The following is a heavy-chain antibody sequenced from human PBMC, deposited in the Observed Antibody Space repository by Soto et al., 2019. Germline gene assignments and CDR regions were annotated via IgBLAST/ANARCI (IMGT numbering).Heavy chain of an antibody. CDR2: INHSGST. Sequence: SETLSLTCAVYGGSFSGYYWNWIRQPPGKGLEWIGEINHSGSTNYNPSLKSRITISVDTSKNQFSLKLSSVTAADTAVYYCARRWEGPTTSALTSWGQGTLVTVSS. CDR3: ARRWEGPTTSALTS. V-gene: IGHV4-34*01. D-gene: IGHD1-26*01. CDR1: GGSFSGYY. J-gene: IGHJ5*02.